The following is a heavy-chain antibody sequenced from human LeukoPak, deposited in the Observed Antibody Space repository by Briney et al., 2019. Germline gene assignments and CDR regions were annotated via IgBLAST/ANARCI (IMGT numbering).Heavy chain of an antibody. CDR1: GYSISSGYY. J-gene: IGHJ5*02. CDR3: AGTPYGGAPPNWFDP. D-gene: IGHD4-23*01. CDR2: IYHSGST. Sequence: SETLSLTCAVSGYSISSGYYWGWIRQPPGKGLGWIGSIYHSGSTYYNPSLKSRVTISVDTSKNQFSLKLSSVTAADTAVYYCAGTPYGGAPPNWFDPWGQGTLVTVSS. V-gene: IGHV4-38-2*01.